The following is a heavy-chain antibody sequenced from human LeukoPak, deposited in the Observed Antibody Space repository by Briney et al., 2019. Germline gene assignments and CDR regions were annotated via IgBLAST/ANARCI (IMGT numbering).Heavy chain of an antibody. D-gene: IGHD7-27*01. Sequence: SETLSLTCTVSGASLSSSGYYWNWIRQPPGKGLEWIGYIYHSGSAYYNPSLKSRVTISLDRSKNQFSLKLSSVTAADTAVYYCARITGDLAPFDYWGQGTLVTVSS. CDR1: GASLSSSGYY. CDR3: ARITGDLAPFDY. J-gene: IGHJ4*02. V-gene: IGHV4-30-2*01. CDR2: IYHSGSA.